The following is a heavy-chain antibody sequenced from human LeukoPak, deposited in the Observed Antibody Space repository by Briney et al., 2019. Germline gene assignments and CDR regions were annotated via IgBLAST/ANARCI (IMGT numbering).Heavy chain of an antibody. CDR2: INIYDGIT. CDR1: DYTFPNYG. D-gene: IGHD3-22*01. J-gene: IGHJ4*02. V-gene: IGHV1-18*01. CDR3: ARYPSARSGYYSGFDY. Sequence: ASVKVSCKASDYTFPNYGISWVRQAPGQGLEWMGWINIYDGITNYAQNLQGRVTMTTDTSTSTAYMELRSLRFDDTAVYYCARYPSARSGYYSGFDYWGQGTLDTVSS.